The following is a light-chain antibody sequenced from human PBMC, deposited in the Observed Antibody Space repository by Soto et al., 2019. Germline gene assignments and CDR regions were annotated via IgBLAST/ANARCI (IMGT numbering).Light chain of an antibody. CDR2: DVY. J-gene: IGLJ1*01. CDR3: CSYAGSYTFV. CDR1: SSDVGDYDY. V-gene: IGLV2-11*01. Sequence: QSALTQPRSVSGSPGQSVTISCTGTSSDVGDYDYVSWYQQHPGKAPKLMIYDVYKRPSGVPDRFSGSKSGNTASLTISGLQAEDEADYYCCSYAGSYTFVFGTGTKLTVL.